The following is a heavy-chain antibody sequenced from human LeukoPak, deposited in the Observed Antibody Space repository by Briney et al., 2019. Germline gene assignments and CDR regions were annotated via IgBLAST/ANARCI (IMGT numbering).Heavy chain of an antibody. V-gene: IGHV4-30-2*01. CDR3: ARESTSAGKAFDY. CDR2: IYHSGST. J-gene: IGHJ4*02. CDR1: GGSISSGGYS. D-gene: IGHD2-2*01. Sequence: PSQTLSLTCAVSGGSISSGGYSWSWIRQPPGKGLEWIGYIYHSGSTYYNPSLKSRVTISVDRSKNQFSLKLSSVTAADTAVYYCARESTSAGKAFDYWGQGTLVTVSS.